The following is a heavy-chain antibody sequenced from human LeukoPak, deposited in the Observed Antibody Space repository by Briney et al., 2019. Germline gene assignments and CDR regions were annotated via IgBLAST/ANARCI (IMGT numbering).Heavy chain of an antibody. D-gene: IGHD2-21*01. CDR3: ARHQYSYGMDV. J-gene: IGHJ6*02. Sequence: GESLQISCQGSGYSFTSYWIGWVRQLPGKGLEWMGIIYPGDSDTRYSPSFQGQVTISADKSISTAYLQWSSLKASDNAMYYCARHQYSYGMDVWGQGTTVTVSS. CDR2: IYPGDSDT. V-gene: IGHV5-51*01. CDR1: GYSFTSYW.